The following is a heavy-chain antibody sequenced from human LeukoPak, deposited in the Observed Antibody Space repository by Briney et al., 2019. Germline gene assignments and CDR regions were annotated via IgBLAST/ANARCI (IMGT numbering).Heavy chain of an antibody. D-gene: IGHD2-15*01. CDR2: IIPIFGTA. Sequence: ASVKVSCKASGGNFSSYAISWVRQAPGQGLEWMGGIIPIFGTANYAQKFQGRVTITTDESTSTAYMELSSLRSEDTAVYYCARDRLRYCSGGSCFNSLDYWGQGTLVTVSS. CDR3: ARDRLRYCSGGSCFNSLDY. V-gene: IGHV1-69*05. CDR1: GGNFSSYA. J-gene: IGHJ4*02.